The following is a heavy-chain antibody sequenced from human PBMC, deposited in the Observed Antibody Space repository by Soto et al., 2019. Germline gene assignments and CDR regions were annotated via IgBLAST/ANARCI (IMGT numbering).Heavy chain of an antibody. J-gene: IGHJ6*02. D-gene: IGHD2-8*02. CDR3: AREKRGGVPRSLGYYGMDV. CDR2: IYYSGST. V-gene: IGHV4-59*01. CDR1: GGSISSYY. Sequence: QVQLQESGPGLVKPSETLSLTCTVSGGSISSYYWSWIRQPPGKGLEWIGYIYYSGSTNYNPALKSRVAISVDTSKNQFSLKLSSVTAADTAVYYCAREKRGGVPRSLGYYGMDVWGQGTTVTVSS.